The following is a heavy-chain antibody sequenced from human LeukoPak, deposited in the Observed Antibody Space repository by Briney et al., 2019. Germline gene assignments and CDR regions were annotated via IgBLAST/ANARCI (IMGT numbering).Heavy chain of an antibody. V-gene: IGHV3-21*01. CDR3: ARDRLIYGDYGDAFDI. Sequence: GGSLRLSCADSGFTFSNYWMSWVRQAPGKGVEWVSSISSSSSYIYYADSVKGRFTISRDNAKTSLYLQMNSLRAEDTAVYYCARDRLIYGDYGDAFDIWGQGTMVTVSS. D-gene: IGHD4-17*01. CDR1: GFTFSNYW. J-gene: IGHJ3*02. CDR2: ISSSSSYI.